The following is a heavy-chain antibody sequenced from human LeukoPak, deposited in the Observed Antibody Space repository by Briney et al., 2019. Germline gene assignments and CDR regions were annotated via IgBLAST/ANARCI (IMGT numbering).Heavy chain of an antibody. CDR2: ITSSGRTI. CDR1: GFTFTTYW. V-gene: IGHV3-11*01. Sequence: SGGSLRLSCAASGFTFTTYWMGWVRQAPGKGLEWVSCITSSGRTIYNVDSVKGRFTISRDNAKNSLYLQMNSLRAEDTVMYYCATPSWGGFYAFDIWGQGTMVTVSS. D-gene: IGHD3-16*01. J-gene: IGHJ3*02. CDR3: ATPSWGGFYAFDI.